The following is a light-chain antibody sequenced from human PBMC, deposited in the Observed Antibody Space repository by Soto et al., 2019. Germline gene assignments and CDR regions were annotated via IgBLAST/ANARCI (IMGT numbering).Light chain of an antibody. CDR3: QQYGDSPRT. CDR2: GAS. CDR1: QSVSSY. Sequence: EIVLTQSPATLSLSPGERATLSCRASQSVSSYLAWYQQKPGQAPRLLIYGASSRATGIPDRFSGSGSGTDFTLTISRLEPGDFAVYYCQQYGDSPRTFGQGTKVDI. J-gene: IGKJ1*01. V-gene: IGKV3-20*01.